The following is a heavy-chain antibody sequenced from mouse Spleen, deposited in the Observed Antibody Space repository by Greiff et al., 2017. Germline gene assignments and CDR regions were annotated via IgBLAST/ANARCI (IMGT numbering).Heavy chain of an antibody. CDR3: TRGTGY. V-gene: IGHV1S81*02. Sequence: QVQLKQSGAELVKPGASVTLSCTASGYTFTSYYMYWVKQRPGQGLEWIGEINPSNGGTNFNEKLKSKATLTVDKSSSTAYMQLSSLTSEDSAVYYCTRGTGYWGQGTTLTVSS. CDR1: GYTFTSYY. J-gene: IGHJ2*01. CDR2: INPSNGGT. D-gene: IGHD3-3*01.